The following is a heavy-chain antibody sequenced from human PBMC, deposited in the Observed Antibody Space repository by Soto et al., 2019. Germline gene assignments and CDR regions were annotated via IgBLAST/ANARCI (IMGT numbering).Heavy chain of an antibody. D-gene: IGHD6-13*01. CDR2: INTANYNT. J-gene: IGHJ4*02. V-gene: IGHV1-3*04. CDR1: GYTFTSYA. CDR3: ARGSSCSDFHY. Sequence: QVQLVQSGAEVKKPGASVKVSCKTSGYTFTSYAVHWGRQAPGHRLEWMEYINTANYNTRYSQKLQGRVTSTRDTSASTADMELSSLKSEETAVYYFARGSSCSDFHYWGQGTLVTVS.